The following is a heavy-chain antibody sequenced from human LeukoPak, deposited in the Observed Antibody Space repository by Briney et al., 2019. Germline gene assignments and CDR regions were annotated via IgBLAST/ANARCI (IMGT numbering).Heavy chain of an antibody. J-gene: IGHJ4*02. Sequence: SETLSLTCAVSGDSISSSNWWSWVRQPPGKGLEWLGEIYHRGNIDYNPSFKSRITISIDKSKNQFSLKLSSVTAADTAVYYCARGWLAETTVVTPYNFWGQGTLVTVSA. CDR3: ARGWLAETTVVTPYNF. V-gene: IGHV4-4*02. CDR2: IYHRGNI. CDR1: GDSISSSNW. D-gene: IGHD4-23*01.